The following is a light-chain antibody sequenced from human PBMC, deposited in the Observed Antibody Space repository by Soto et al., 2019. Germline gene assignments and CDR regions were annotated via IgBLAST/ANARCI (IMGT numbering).Light chain of an antibody. V-gene: IGKV3-11*01. CDR1: QSVSSY. Sequence: DIVLTQSPATLSLSPGERATLSCRASQSVSSYLAWYQQKPGQAPRLLIYDASNWATGIPARFSGSGSGTDFTLTISSLEPEDFAVYYCQQRSNWPRTFGGGTKVEIK. J-gene: IGKJ4*01. CDR2: DAS. CDR3: QQRSNWPRT.